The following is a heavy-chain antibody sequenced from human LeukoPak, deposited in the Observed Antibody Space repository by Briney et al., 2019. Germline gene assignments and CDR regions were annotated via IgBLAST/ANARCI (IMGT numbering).Heavy chain of an antibody. CDR1: GFTFDDYA. D-gene: IGHD6-19*01. CDR2: ISWNSDNI. CDR3: TKAGTSGWFYTWFDP. Sequence: GGSLRLSCAASGFTFDDYAMHWVRQAPGKGLEWVSSISWNSDNIAYADSVKGRFTISRDNAKNSLYLQMNSLRTEDTALYYCTKAGTSGWFYTWFDPWGQGTLVTVSS. V-gene: IGHV3-9*01. J-gene: IGHJ5*02.